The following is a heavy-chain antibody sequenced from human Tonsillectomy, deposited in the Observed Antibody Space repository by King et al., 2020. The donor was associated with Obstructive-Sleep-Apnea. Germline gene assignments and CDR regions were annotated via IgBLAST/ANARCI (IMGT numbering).Heavy chain of an antibody. V-gene: IGHV1-18*04. CDR3: ARDLGSMFGVVISHYYYYYGMDV. CDR1: GYTFTSYG. Sequence: QLVQSGAEVKKPGASVKVSCKASGYTFTSYGISWVRQAPGQGLEWMGWISAYNGNTNYAQKLQGRVTMTTDTSTSTAYMELRSLRSDDTAVYYCARDLGSMFGVVISHYYYYYGMDVWGQGTTVTVSS. D-gene: IGHD3-3*01. CDR2: ISAYNGNT. J-gene: IGHJ6*02.